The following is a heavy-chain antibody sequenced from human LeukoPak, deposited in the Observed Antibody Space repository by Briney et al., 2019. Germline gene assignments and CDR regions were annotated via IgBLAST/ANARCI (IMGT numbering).Heavy chain of an antibody. CDR2: LSGGGGSI. D-gene: IGHD3-9*01. CDR3: AKCARIDWLPIDY. V-gene: IGHV3-23*01. Sequence: GGSLRLSCAASGFSLSNYAMTWVRQAPGKGLEWVSGLSGGGGSIYYADFVKGRFTISRDNSKNTVYLQMNSLRAEDTAVYYCAKCARIDWLPIDYWGQGTLVTVSS. CDR1: GFSLSNYA. J-gene: IGHJ4*02.